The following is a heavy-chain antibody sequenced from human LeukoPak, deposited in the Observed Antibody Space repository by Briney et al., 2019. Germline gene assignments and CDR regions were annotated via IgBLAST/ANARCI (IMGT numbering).Heavy chain of an antibody. V-gene: IGHV3-48*01. Sequence: SGGSLRLSCAASGFAFSSYNMNWVRQAPGKGLEWISYIGSSGSPTHYADSVRGRFTISRDNAKNSLYLQINSLRAEDTAVYYCARSSYSSSSSVWGQGTMVTVSS. CDR3: ARSSYSSSSSV. CDR1: GFAFSSYN. D-gene: IGHD6-6*01. CDR2: IGSSGSPT. J-gene: IGHJ3*01.